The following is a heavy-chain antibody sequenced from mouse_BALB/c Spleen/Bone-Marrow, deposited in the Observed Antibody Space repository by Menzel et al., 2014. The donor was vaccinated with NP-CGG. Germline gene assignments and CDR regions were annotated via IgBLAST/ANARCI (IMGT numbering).Heavy chain of an antibody. CDR1: GYRFTDYA. V-gene: IGHV1-67*01. Sequence: QVQLKESGPELVRPGASVKISCKGSGYRFTDYAMHWVKQSHAKGLEWIGVISTYYGNTNYNEKFKGKATLTVDKSSSTAYMELARLTSEDSAIYYCARRGYDGAMDYWGQGTSVTVSS. CDR3: ARRGYDGAMDY. CDR2: ISTYYGNT. D-gene: IGHD2-14*01. J-gene: IGHJ4*01.